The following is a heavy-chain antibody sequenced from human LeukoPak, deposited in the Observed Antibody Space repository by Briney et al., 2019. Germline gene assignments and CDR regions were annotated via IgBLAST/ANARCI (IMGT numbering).Heavy chain of an antibody. CDR2: MYSGGDT. CDR3: ARDAPQVPAAGVLAS. D-gene: IGHD6-13*01. Sequence: GGSLRLSCAASGFTVSDNYMSWVRQAPGKGLEWVSVMYSGGDTYYSNSVKGRFTFSRDISKNTLFLQMNGLTTEDTAMYYCARDAPQVPAAGVLASWGQGTLVTVSS. CDR1: GFTVSDNY. V-gene: IGHV3-53*01. J-gene: IGHJ5*02.